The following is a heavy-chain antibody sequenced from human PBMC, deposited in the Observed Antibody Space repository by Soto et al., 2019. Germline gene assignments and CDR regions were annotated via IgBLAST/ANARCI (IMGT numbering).Heavy chain of an antibody. CDR2: IWADGSRQ. J-gene: IGHJ4*02. Sequence: QVQLVESGGGVIQPGKSLRLSCSASGFAFSTYAMHWARQAPGKGLEWVAVIWADGSRQFYADPVKGRFTVCRDTSQNTLLRQMNTLRVGDTALYYCVGGIGYGGLGDYWGQRTRVTVSS. CDR3: VGGIGYGGLGDY. D-gene: IGHD3-3*01. CDR1: GFAFSTYA. V-gene: IGHV3-33*08.